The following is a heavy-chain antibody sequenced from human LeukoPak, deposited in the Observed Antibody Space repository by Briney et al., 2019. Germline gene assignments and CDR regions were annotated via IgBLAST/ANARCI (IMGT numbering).Heavy chain of an antibody. Sequence: PGGSLRLSCAASGFTISGFFMTWVRQAPGKGLEWVANIKEDGSGKYYVDSVRGRFTISRDNAKNSLYLQMNNLRAEDTAVYYCARPFGNGWFLRDYWGRGTLVTVSS. D-gene: IGHD6-19*01. CDR1: GFTISGFF. CDR3: ARPFGNGWFLRDY. J-gene: IGHJ4*02. V-gene: IGHV3-7*01. CDR2: IKEDGSGK.